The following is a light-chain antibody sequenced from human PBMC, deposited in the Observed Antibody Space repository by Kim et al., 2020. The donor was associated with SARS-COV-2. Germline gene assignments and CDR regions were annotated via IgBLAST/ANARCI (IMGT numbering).Light chain of an antibody. CDR2: SAS. V-gene: IGKV1-27*01. CDR3: QRYYRAPWT. Sequence: ASVGDRVTISCRASQDINNYLAWYQHKPGKAPKLLIYSASVLQVGVPSRFSGSGSGTDFTLTISNLQPEDVATYYCQRYYRAPWTFGQGTKVDIK. J-gene: IGKJ1*01. CDR1: QDINNY.